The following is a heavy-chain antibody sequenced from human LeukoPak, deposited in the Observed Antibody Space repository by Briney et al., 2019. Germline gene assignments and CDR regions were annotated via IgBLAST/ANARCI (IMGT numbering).Heavy chain of an antibody. V-gene: IGHV4-39*07. CDR3: ARYSSSWPDYNWFDP. J-gene: IGHJ5*02. CDR1: GGSISRSSYY. Sequence: SETLSLTCSVSGGSISRSSYYWGWIRQPPGKGLEWIGSIYYSGSTYYNPSLKSRVTISVDTSKNQFFLKLSSVTAADTAVYYCARYSSSWPDYNWFDPWGQGTLVTVSS. CDR2: IYYSGST. D-gene: IGHD6-13*01.